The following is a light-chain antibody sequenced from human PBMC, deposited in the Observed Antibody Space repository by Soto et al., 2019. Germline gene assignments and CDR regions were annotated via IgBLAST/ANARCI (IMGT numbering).Light chain of an antibody. CDR2: AAS. V-gene: IGKV1-27*01. CDR1: QGIANY. J-gene: IGKJ3*01. Sequence: DIQMTQSPSSLSASVGDRVTITCRASQGIANYLAWYQQKPGKVPKLLIYAASTLEPGVPSRFSGSGFGTDFTLSISSQQPEDFATYYCQKYNGAPFTFGPGTKVDIK. CDR3: QKYNGAPFT.